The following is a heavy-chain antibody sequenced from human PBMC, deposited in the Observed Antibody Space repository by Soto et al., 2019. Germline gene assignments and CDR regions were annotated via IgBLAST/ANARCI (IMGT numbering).Heavy chain of an antibody. CDR3: ARAQWAVAGTYDY. CDR2: IIPILGIA. CDR1: GGTFSSYT. D-gene: IGHD6-19*01. V-gene: IGHV1-69*02. J-gene: IGHJ4*02. Sequence: QVQLVQSGAEVKKPGSSVKVSCKASGGTFSSYTISWVRQAPGQGLEWMGRIIPILGIANYAQKFQGRVTITADKSTSTAYMELSSLRSEDTAVYYCARAQWAVAGTYDYWGKGTLVTVSS.